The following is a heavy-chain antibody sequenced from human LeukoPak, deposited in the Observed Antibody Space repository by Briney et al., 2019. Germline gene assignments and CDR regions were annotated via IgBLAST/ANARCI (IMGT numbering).Heavy chain of an antibody. Sequence: SETLSLTCTVSGVSINNYYWSWIRQPPGRGLEWLGYIYYNGVPNYNPSLKSRLTISVDTSKNQFSLKLTFVTAAVTAVYYCARLHALRAEEFDPWGQGTLVTVSS. CDR2: IYYNGVP. CDR3: ARLHALRAEEFDP. CDR1: GVSINNYY. V-gene: IGHV4-59*01. J-gene: IGHJ5*02. D-gene: IGHD3-16*01.